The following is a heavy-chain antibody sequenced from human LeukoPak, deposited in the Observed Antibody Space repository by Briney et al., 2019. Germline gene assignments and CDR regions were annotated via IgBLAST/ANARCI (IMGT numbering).Heavy chain of an antibody. Sequence: PSETLSLTCAVYGGSFSGYYWSWIRQPPGKGLEWIGEINHSRSTNYNPSLKSRVTISVDTSKNQFSLKLSSVTAADTAVDYCARGQKEEVIVVVPAAIGGYYFDYWGQGTLVTVSS. CDR1: GGSFSGYY. V-gene: IGHV4-34*01. D-gene: IGHD2-2*02. CDR3: ARGQKEEVIVVVPAAIGGYYFDY. CDR2: INHSRST. J-gene: IGHJ4*02.